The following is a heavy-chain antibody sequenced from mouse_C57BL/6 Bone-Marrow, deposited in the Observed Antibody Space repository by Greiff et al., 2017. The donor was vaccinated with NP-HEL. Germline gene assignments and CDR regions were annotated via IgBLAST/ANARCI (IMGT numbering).Heavy chain of an antibody. V-gene: IGHV5-4*01. Sequence: EVQLVESGGGLVKPGGSLKLSCAASGFTFSSYAMSWVRQTPEKRLEWVATISDGGSYTYYPDNVKGRFTISRDNAKNNLYLQMSHLKSEDTAMYYCAYGYDKSWFAYWGQGTLVTVSA. CDR2: ISDGGSYT. CDR3: AYGYDKSWFAY. CDR1: GFTFSSYA. D-gene: IGHD2-2*01. J-gene: IGHJ3*01.